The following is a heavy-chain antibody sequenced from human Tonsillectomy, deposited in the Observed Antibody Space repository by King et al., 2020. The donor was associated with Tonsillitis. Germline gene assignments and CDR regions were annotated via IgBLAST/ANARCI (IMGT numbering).Heavy chain of an antibody. Sequence: VQLVESGGVVVQPGGSLRLSCAASGFTFDHYTMHWVRQAPGKGLEWVSLITSDGGYTYYADSVKGRFTISRDNSKNSLHLQMNSLRSEDTALYYCATQRMNFFDYWGRGTLVTVSS. V-gene: IGHV3-43*01. CDR1: GFTFDHYT. CDR3: ATQRMNFFDY. CDR2: ITSDGGYT. D-gene: IGHD1-7*01. J-gene: IGHJ4*02.